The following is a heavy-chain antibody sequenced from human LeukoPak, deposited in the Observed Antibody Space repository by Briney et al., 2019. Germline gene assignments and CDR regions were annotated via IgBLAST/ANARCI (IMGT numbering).Heavy chain of an antibody. V-gene: IGHV4-4*07. D-gene: IGHD3-16*01. CDR3: ARVRLFERGYFDY. CDR2: IFTSGST. CDR1: GGSISGYY. Sequence: SETLSLTCTVSGGSISGYYWTWIRQPDGKGLEWIGRIFTSGSTNFNPSLKSRVTMSVDTSKTQFSLKMSSVTAADTAVYYCARVRLFERGYFDYWGQGTLVTVSS. J-gene: IGHJ4*02.